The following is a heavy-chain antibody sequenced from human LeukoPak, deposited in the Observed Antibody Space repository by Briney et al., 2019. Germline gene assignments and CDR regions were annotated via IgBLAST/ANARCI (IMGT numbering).Heavy chain of an antibody. D-gene: IGHD3-22*01. J-gene: IGHJ4*02. CDR2: IYTSGST. CDR3: ARVVGYYYDSSGYYHSPFDY. Sequence: SETLSLTCTVSGGSISSYYWSWIRQPAGKGLEWIGRIYTSGSTNYNPSLKSRVTMSVDTSKNQFSLKLSSVTAADTAVYYCARVVGYYYDSSGYYHSPFDYWGQGTLVTVSS. V-gene: IGHV4-4*07. CDR1: GGSISSYY.